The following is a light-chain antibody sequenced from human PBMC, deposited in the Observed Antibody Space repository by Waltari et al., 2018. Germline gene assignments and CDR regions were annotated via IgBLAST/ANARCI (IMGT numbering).Light chain of an antibody. CDR1: QSVLYSSNNKNY. CDR3: QQYYSTPPT. CDR2: GAS. Sequence: DIVMTQSPDSLAVSLGERATIHCKSSQSVLYSSNNKNYFAWYQQKPGQPPKLLIYGASTRESGVPDRFSGSGSGTDFTLTISSLQAEDVAVYYCQQYYSTPPTFGQGTKLEIK. J-gene: IGKJ2*01. V-gene: IGKV4-1*01.